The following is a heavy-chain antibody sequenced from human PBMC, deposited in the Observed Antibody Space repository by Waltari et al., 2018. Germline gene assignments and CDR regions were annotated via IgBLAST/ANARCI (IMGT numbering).Heavy chain of an antibody. D-gene: IGHD6-13*01. V-gene: IGHV4-38-2*01. J-gene: IGHJ5*02. CDR3: AGYSSSLPRGWFDP. Sequence: QVQLQESGPGLVKPSETLSLTCAVSGYSISSGYYWGWIRQPPGKGLEWIGSIYHSGSTYYNPSLKSRVTISVDTSKNQFSLKLSSVTAADTAVYYCAGYSSSLPRGWFDPWGQGTLVTVSS. CDR1: GYSISSGYY. CDR2: IYHSGST.